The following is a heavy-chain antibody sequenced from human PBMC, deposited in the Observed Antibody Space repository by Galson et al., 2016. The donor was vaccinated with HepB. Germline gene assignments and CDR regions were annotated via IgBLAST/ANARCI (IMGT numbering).Heavy chain of an antibody. J-gene: IGHJ4*02. CDR1: GFSFSSYS. V-gene: IGHV3-21*01. D-gene: IGHD5-12*01. CDR3: ARDVSGYSGVQ. CDR2: ITSRGNYI. Sequence: SLRLSCAASGFSFSSYSMTWVRQAPGKGLEWVSAITSRGNYIHYADSVKGRFTISRDNAKKSLFLQMNILRAEDTAVYYCARDVSGYSGVQWGQGTLVTVST.